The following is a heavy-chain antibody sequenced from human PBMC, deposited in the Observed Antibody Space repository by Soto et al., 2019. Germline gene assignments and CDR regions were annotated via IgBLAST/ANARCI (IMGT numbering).Heavy chain of an antibody. Sequence: QVQLQESGPGLVKPSQTLSLTCTVSVGSLSSGGYYWSWIRQHPGKGLEWIGYIYYSGSTYYNPSRESRVTVSVGASVNQFSLKRSSEAASDAAVYYCATDRVNCAGSGYLVSWYFELWVRGTLVTVSS. V-gene: IGHV4-31*03. D-gene: IGHD3-22*01. CDR3: ATDRVNCAGSGYLVSWYFEL. CDR2: IYYSGST. CDR1: VGSLSSGGYY. J-gene: IGHJ2*01.